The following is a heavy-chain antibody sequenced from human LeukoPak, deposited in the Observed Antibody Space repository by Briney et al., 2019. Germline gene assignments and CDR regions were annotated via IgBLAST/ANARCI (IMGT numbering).Heavy chain of an antibody. CDR2: MNPKSGGT. V-gene: IGHV1-2*02. CDR3: ARGKTYSIIYNSYFYGMDV. CDR1: GYTFNEYS. J-gene: IGHJ6*02. Sequence: ASVKVSCKASGYTFNEYSVHWVRQAPGQGLEWMGWMNPKSGGTDSAQNFKGRVTMTRDTSISTAFMELSSLRPDDTAIYYCARGKTYSIIYNSYFYGMDVWGQGTTVTVSS. D-gene: IGHD3-16*01.